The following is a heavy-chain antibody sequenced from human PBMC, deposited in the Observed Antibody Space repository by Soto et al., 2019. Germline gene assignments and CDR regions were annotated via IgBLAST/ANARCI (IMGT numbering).Heavy chain of an antibody. D-gene: IGHD5-12*01. CDR2: ISYDGSNK. CDR3: AKPPFDSGYDHYFDY. Sequence: GGSLRLSCAASGFTFSSYGMHWVRQAPGKGLEWVAVISYDGSNKYYADSVKGRFTISRDNSKNTLYLQMNSLRAEDTAVYYCAKPPFDSGYDHYFDYWGQGTLVTVSS. J-gene: IGHJ4*02. V-gene: IGHV3-30*18. CDR1: GFTFSSYG.